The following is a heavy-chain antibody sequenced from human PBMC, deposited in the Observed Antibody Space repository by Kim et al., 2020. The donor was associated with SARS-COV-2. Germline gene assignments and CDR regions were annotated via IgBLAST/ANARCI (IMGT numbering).Heavy chain of an antibody. CDR2: IKSRTDGGTT. V-gene: IGHV3-15*01. D-gene: IGHD2-21*02. CDR1: GLTFSKVW. Sequence: GGSLRLSCGVSGLTFSKVWMNWVRQAPGKGLEWVGRIKSRTDGGTTDYAAPVKGRFTVSRDDSKNTLYLQMNSLKTEDTAVYYCSTFVTAVTATEYWGQGTLVTVSS. CDR3: STFVTAVTATEY. J-gene: IGHJ4*02.